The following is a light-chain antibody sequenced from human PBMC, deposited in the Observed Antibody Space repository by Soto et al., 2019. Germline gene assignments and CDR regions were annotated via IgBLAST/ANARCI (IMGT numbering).Light chain of an antibody. CDR3: QQYAT. J-gene: IGKJ4*01. Sequence: EIVLTQSPGTLSLSPGERVTLSCRASQSVSSSYLAWYQQKPGQAPRLLIYGASSRATGIPDRFSGSGSGTDFTLTISRLEPEDFAVYYCQQYATFGGGTKVDIK. CDR2: GAS. CDR1: QSVSSSY. V-gene: IGKV3-20*01.